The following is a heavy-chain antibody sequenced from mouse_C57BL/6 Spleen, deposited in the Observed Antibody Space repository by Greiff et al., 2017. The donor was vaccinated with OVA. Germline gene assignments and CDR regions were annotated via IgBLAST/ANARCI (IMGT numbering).Heavy chain of an antibody. Sequence: DVQLQESGPGLVKPSQSLSLTCSVTGYSITSGYYWNWIRQFPGNKLEWMGYISYDGSNNYNPSLKNRISITRDTSKNQFFLKLNSVTTEDTATYYCARDGGFGFDYWGQGTTLTVSS. J-gene: IGHJ2*01. CDR3: ARDGGFGFDY. D-gene: IGHD3-1*01. V-gene: IGHV3-6*01. CDR1: GYSITSGYY. CDR2: ISYDGSN.